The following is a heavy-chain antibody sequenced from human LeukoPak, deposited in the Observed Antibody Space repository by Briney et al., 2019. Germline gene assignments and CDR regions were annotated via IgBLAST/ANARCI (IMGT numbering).Heavy chain of an antibody. CDR2: IYSGGST. D-gene: IGHD3-16*01. CDR3: ARGDFMITFGGGYYFDY. Sequence: GGSLRLSCAASGFTVSSNYMRWVRQAPGKGLAWVSVIYSGGSTYYADSVKGRFTISRDNSKNTLYLQMNSLRAEDTAVYYCARGDFMITFGGGYYFDYWGQGTLVTVSS. V-gene: IGHV3-66*01. CDR1: GFTVSSNY. J-gene: IGHJ4*02.